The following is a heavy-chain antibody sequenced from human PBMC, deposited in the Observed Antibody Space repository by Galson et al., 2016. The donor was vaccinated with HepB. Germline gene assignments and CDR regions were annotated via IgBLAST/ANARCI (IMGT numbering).Heavy chain of an antibody. CDR3: ARRGSGWSLFDS. J-gene: IGHJ4*02. D-gene: IGHD6-19*01. V-gene: IGHV5-51*01. CDR2: IYPGDSDT. Sequence: KISCRGSGYSFSSYWNGWVRQMPEKGLEWLGNIYPGDSDTRYSPSFQGQVSISADKSITTAYLQWSSLKASDTAFYYCARRGSGWSLFDSWGQGTQVTVSS. CDR1: GYSFSSYW.